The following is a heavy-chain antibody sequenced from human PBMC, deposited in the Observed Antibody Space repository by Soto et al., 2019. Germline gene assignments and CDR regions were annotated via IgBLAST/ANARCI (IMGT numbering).Heavy chain of an antibody. CDR1: GFTFNNYW. D-gene: IGHD6-13*01. CDR2: IKQDGNEK. CDR3: ARDPLTAAGWFDP. J-gene: IGHJ5*02. Sequence: GGSLRLSCVTSGFTFNNYWMSWVRQAPGKGLEWVANIKQDGNEKFYVDSVRGRFTISRDNAKNSVFLQMNTLRADDTAVYYCARDPLTAAGWFDPWGQGTLVTVSS. V-gene: IGHV3-7*01.